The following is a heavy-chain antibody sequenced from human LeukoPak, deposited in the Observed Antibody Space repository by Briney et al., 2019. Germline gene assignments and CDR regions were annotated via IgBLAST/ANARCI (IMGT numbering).Heavy chain of an antibody. V-gene: IGHV3-21*01. CDR3: ARDGSTVNYYFDY. Sequence: GGSLRLSCAASGFTFSSYSMNWVRQAPGKGLEWVSSISSSSSYIYYADSVKGRFTISRDNAKNSLYPQMNSLRAEDTAVYYCARDGSTVNYYFDYWGQGTLVTVSS. CDR2: ISSSSSYI. CDR1: GFTFSSYS. D-gene: IGHD4-17*01. J-gene: IGHJ4*02.